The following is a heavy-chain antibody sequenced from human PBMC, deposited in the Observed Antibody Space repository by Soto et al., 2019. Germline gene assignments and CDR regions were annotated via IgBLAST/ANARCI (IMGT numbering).Heavy chain of an antibody. CDR2: ISGSGETT. D-gene: IGHD6-25*01. CDR1: GFIFSSYA. V-gene: IGHV3-23*01. J-gene: IGHJ4*02. CDR3: ANFFYATGGSGGSPWHFDC. Sequence: EVQLLESGGSLAQPGGSLTLSCAASGFIFSSYAMSWVRQTPGKGLEWVSAISGSGETTYYADSVKGRFIIARDNSKNTVYLHMNSLRAEDAALYYCANFFYATGGSGGSPWHFDCWGQGALVTVSS.